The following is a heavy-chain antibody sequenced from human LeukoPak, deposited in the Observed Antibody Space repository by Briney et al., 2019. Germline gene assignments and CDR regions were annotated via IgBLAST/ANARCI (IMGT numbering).Heavy chain of an antibody. CDR1: GLTVSSNY. D-gene: IGHD1-26*01. J-gene: IGHJ3*02. Sequence: WGTLRLSCAASGLTVSSNYMSWVCQAPGKGLEWVSVSYNDGSTDYADSVKGRFTISRDNSKNKLYLQMNSLRAEDTAVYYCARSGSYSLGAFDIWGQGTMVPVSS. CDR3: ARSGSYSLGAFDI. V-gene: IGHV3-53*01. CDR2: SYNDGST.